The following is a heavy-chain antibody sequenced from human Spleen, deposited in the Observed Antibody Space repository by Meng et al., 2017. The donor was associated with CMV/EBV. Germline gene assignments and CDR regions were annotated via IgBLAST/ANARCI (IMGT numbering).Heavy chain of an antibody. Sequence: GESLKISCTASGFTFSNFWMSWVRQAPGKGLEWVANIKQDGSEKYYVDSVKGRFTISRDNAENSLYLQMNSLRAEDTAVYYCARGSTSCMDVWGQGTTVTVSS. CDR2: IKQDGSEK. CDR3: ARGSTSCMDV. V-gene: IGHV3-7*01. CDR1: GFTFSNFW. J-gene: IGHJ6*02. D-gene: IGHD2-2*01.